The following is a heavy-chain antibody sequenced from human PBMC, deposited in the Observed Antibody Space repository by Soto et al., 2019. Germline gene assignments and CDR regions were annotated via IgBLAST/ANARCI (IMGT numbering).Heavy chain of an antibody. CDR1: GYSFTSYW. D-gene: IGHD4-17*01. CDR2: IDPSDSYT. V-gene: IGHV5-10-1*01. Sequence: PGESLKISCKGSGYSFTSYWISWVRQMPGEGLEWMGRIDPSDSYTNYSPSFQGHVTISADKSISTAYLQWSSLKASDTAMYYCASLLTTVTTDYYYGMDVWGQGTTVTVSS. CDR3: ASLLTTVTTDYYYGMDV. J-gene: IGHJ6*02.